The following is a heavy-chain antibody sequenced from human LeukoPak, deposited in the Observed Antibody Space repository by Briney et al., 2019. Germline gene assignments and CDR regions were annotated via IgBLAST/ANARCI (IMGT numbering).Heavy chain of an antibody. V-gene: IGHV1-18*04. CDR2: ISAYNGNT. J-gene: IGHJ4*02. CDR1: GYTFTNYG. D-gene: IGHD6-13*01. CDR3: ARVWQQLVNFDS. Sequence: GASVKVSCKASGYTFTNYGISWVRQAPGRGLEWMGWISAYNGNTQYAQKLQGRVTMTTDTSTSTAYVELRSLRSDDTAVYYCARVWQQLVNFDSWGQGTLVTVSS.